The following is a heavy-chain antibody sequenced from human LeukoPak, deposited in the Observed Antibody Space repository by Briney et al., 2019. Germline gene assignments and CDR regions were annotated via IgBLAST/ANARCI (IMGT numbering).Heavy chain of an antibody. CDR3: ASLSSSSSY. Sequence: GGSLRLSCAASGFTFRSYGMHWVRQAPGKGLEWVTFIRYDGSNKYYTDSVKGRFTISRDNAKNSLYLQMNSLRAEDTAVYYCASLSSSSSYWGQGTLVTVSS. D-gene: IGHD6-6*01. V-gene: IGHV3-30*02. CDR2: IRYDGSNK. CDR1: GFTFRSYG. J-gene: IGHJ4*02.